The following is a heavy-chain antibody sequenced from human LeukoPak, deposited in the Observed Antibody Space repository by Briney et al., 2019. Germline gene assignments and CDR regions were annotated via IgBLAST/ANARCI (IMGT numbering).Heavy chain of an antibody. CDR2: ISSSSSII. Sequence: GGSLRLSCAASGFTFSSYSMNWVRQAPGKGLEWVPYISSSSSIIYYADSVKGRFTISRDNAKNSLYLQMNSLRAEDTAVYYCARDKLLWFGELLLHDYWGQGTLVTVSS. CDR1: GFTFSSYS. V-gene: IGHV3-48*04. CDR3: ARDKLLWFGELLLHDY. D-gene: IGHD3-10*01. J-gene: IGHJ4*02.